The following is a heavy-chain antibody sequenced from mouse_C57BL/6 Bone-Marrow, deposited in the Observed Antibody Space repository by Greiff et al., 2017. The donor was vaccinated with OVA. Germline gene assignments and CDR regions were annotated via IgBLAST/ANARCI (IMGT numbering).Heavy chain of an antibody. V-gene: IGHV5-6*01. CDR3: ARPEAYDYDGGFYWYFDV. D-gene: IGHD2-4*01. Sequence: EVQLVESGGDLVKPGGSLKLSCAASGFTFSSYGMSWVRQTPDKRLEWVATISSGGSYTYYPDSVQGRFTISRDNAKNTRYLQMSSLKSEDTAMYYCARPEAYDYDGGFYWYFDVWGTGTTVTVSS. CDR1: GFTFSSYG. J-gene: IGHJ1*03. CDR2: ISSGGSYT.